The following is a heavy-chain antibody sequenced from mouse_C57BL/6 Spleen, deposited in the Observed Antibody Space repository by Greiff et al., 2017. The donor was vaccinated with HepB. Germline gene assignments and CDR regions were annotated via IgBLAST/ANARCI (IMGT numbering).Heavy chain of an antibody. D-gene: IGHD3-2*02. V-gene: IGHV3-6*01. CDR3: ARGDSSAAWFAY. CDR2: ISYDGSN. CDR1: GYSITSGYY. Sequence: EVQRVESGPGLVKPSQSLSLTCSVTGYSITSGYYWNWIRQFPGNKLEWMGYISYDGSNNYNPSLKNRISITRDTSKNQFFLKLNSVTTEDTATYYCARGDSSAAWFAYWGQGTLVTVSA. J-gene: IGHJ3*01.